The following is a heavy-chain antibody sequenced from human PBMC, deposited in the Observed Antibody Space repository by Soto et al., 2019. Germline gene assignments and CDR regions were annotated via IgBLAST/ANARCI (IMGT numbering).Heavy chain of an antibody. V-gene: IGHV2-5*01. CDR3: AHRLGYCSSTSCYDRLDWFDP. CDR2: IYWNDDK. Sequence: QITLKESGPTLVKPTQPLTLTCTFSGVSLSTTGVGVGSFRQPQGNDLVWLALIYWNDDKGYSPSLKSRLTITKDTSKNQVVLTMTNMDPVDTATYYCAHRLGYCSSTSCYDRLDWFDPWGQGTLVTVSS. J-gene: IGHJ5*02. D-gene: IGHD2-2*01. CDR1: GVSLSTTGVG.